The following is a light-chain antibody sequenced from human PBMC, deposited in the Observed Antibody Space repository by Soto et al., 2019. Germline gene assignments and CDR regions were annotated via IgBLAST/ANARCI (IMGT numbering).Light chain of an antibody. CDR1: ETVSSNY. CDR2: GAS. CDR3: QQYTSIPPLT. J-gene: IGKJ4*01. Sequence: EIVLTQSPGTLSLSPGERATLSCRANETVSSNYLAWYQQKPGQAPRLLIYGASNRATGIPDRFSGSASGTDFPLTISRLEPEDFAVYYCQQYTSIPPLTFGGGTKVELK. V-gene: IGKV3-20*01.